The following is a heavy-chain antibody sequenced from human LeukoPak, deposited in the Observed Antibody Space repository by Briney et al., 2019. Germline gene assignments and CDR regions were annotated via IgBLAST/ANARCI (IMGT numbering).Heavy chain of an antibody. D-gene: IGHD4-17*01. CDR1: GFTFDDYA. CDR3: ARDPNGDYLGAFEF. CDR2: ISWNSASI. Sequence: GRSLRLSCAASGFTFDDYAMHWVRQVPGKGLEWVSGISWNSASIGYADSVKGRFTISRDNSKSTLYLQMNRVRAEDTAQYFCARDPNGDYLGAFEFWGRGTGVIVSS. J-gene: IGHJ3*01. V-gene: IGHV3-9*01.